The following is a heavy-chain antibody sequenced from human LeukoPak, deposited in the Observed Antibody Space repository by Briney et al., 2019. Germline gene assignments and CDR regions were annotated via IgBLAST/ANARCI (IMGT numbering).Heavy chain of an antibody. CDR2: IYTSGST. CDR3: AGGIAAAGEFDY. J-gene: IGHJ4*02. D-gene: IGHD6-13*01. Sequence: SETLSLTCTVSGGSISSGSYYWSWIRQPAGKGLEWIGRIYTSGSTNYNPSLKSRVTISVDTSKNQFSLKLSSVTAADTAVYYCAGGIAAAGEFDYWGQGTLVTVSS. CDR1: GGSISSGSYY. V-gene: IGHV4-61*02.